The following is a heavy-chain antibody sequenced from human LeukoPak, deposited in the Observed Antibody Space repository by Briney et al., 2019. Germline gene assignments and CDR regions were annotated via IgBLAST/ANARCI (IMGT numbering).Heavy chain of an antibody. Sequence: SETLSLTCTVSGGSISSYYWSWIRQPPGKGLDWIGYIYYSGGTNYNPSLKSRVTISVDTSKNQFSLKLSSVTAADTAVYYCARLYSYGPGGAFDIWGQGTMVTVSS. CDR2: IYYSGGT. V-gene: IGHV4-59*01. CDR1: GGSISSYY. D-gene: IGHD5-18*01. J-gene: IGHJ3*02. CDR3: ARLYSYGPGGAFDI.